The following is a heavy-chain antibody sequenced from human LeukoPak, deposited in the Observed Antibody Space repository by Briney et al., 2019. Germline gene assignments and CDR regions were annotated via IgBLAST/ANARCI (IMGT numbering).Heavy chain of an antibody. CDR3: ARDLHEAGRFDY. CDR2: ISAYNGNT. D-gene: IGHD6-13*01. Sequence: ASVKVSCKASGYTFTSYGNSWVRQAPGQGLEWMGWISAYNGNTNYAQKLQGRVTMTTDTSTSTAYMELRSLRSDDTAVYYCARDLHEAGRFDYWGQGTLVTVSS. J-gene: IGHJ4*02. CDR1: GYTFTSYG. V-gene: IGHV1-18*01.